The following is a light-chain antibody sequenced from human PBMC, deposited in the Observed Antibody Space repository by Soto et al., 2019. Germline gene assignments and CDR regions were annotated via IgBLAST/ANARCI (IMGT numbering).Light chain of an antibody. CDR2: RAS. CDR3: RQYYNWFPIT. J-gene: IGKJ5*01. CDR1: ESVNNK. V-gene: IGKV3-15*01. Sequence: EVVLTQSPATLSVSPGERATLSCRASESVNNKLGWYQQKPGQAPRLLIYRASTRATGIPARFSGSGSGTEFTLTISSLQSEDAAVYYCRQYYNWFPITVGQGTRLEIK.